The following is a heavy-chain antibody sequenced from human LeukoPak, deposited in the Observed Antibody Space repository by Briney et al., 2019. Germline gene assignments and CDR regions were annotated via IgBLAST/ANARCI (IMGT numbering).Heavy chain of an antibody. CDR1: GFTFSSYS. J-gene: IGHJ4*02. D-gene: IGHD5-18*01. CDR3: ARGVGIGGYSYGSDFDY. V-gene: IGHV3-48*01. Sequence: GVSLRLSCAASGFTFSSYSMNWVRQAPGKGLEWVSYMSSSSSTIYYADSVKGRFTISRDNAKNSLYLQMNSLRAEDTAVYYCARGVGIGGYSYGSDFDYWGQGTLVTVSS. CDR2: MSSSSSTI.